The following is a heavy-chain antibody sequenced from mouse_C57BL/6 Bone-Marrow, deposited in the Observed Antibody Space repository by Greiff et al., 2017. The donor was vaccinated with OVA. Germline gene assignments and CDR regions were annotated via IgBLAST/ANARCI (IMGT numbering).Heavy chain of an antibody. CDR3: ARRGNYYGSSLWYFDV. V-gene: IGHV8-12*01. D-gene: IGHD1-1*01. Sequence: QVTLKESGPGLLQSSQTLSLTCSFSGFSLSTSGMGVSWIRQPSGKGLEWLAHIYWDDDKRYNPSLKSRLTISKDTSRNQVFLKITSVDTADTATYYCARRGNYYGSSLWYFDVWGTGTTVTVSS. J-gene: IGHJ1*03. CDR2: IYWDDDK. CDR1: GFSLSTSGMG.